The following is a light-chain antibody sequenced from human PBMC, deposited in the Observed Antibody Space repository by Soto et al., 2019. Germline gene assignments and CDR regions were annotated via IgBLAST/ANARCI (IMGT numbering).Light chain of an antibody. CDR2: KAS. CDR3: QQYYNYFWA. V-gene: IGKV1-5*03. Sequence: DILMTQSPLSLPVTPGEPASISCRSSQNISTWLAWYQQKPGKAPKLLILKASSLESGVPSRFSGSGSGTEFTLTISSLQPDDLATYYCQQYYNYFWAFGQGTKVDIK. CDR1: QNISTW. J-gene: IGKJ1*01.